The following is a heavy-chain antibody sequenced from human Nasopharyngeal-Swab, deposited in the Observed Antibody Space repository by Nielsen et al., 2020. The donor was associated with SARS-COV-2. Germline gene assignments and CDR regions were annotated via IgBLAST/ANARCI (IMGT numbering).Heavy chain of an antibody. Sequence: GGSLRLSCAASGFTFSSHWMSWIRQAPGKGLEWVSYISSSGSTIYYADSVKGRFTISRDNAKNSLYLQMNSLRAEDTAVYYCARVGGGFVLMGLDIWGQGTMVTVSS. D-gene: IGHD2-8*01. J-gene: IGHJ3*02. CDR1: GFTFSSHW. CDR2: ISSSGSTI. V-gene: IGHV3-11*01. CDR3: ARVGGGFVLMGLDI.